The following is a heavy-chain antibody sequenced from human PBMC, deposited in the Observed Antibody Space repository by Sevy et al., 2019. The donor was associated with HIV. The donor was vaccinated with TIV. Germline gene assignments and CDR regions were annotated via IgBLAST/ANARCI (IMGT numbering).Heavy chain of an antibody. V-gene: IGHV4-34*01. CDR2: INHSGST. J-gene: IGHJ4*02. CDR1: GGSFSGYY. D-gene: IGHD2-2*01. Sequence: SETLSLTCAVYGGSFSGYYWSWIRQPPGKGLEWIGEINHSGSTNYNPSPKSRVTISVDTSKNQFSLKLSSVTAADTAVYYCARGGEPAGIVVVPAAIPGSYYFDYWGQGTLVTVSS. CDR3: ARGGEPAGIVVVPAAIPGSYYFDY.